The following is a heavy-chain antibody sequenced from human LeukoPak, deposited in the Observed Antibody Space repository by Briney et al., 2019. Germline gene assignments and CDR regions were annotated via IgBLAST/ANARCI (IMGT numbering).Heavy chain of an antibody. V-gene: IGHV3-72*01. CDR3: AKGSLYASRAPLIEY. CDR1: GFAITDHH. CDR2: SQTTKPNSCTT. D-gene: IGHD2-8*01. Sequence: GGSLRLSCAASGFAITDHHMDWVRQAPGKGMEWVGRSQTTKPNSCTTEYAASVKGRFTISRDDSKNSLYLQLNSLKTEDTAVYYCAKGSLYASRAPLIEYWGQGTLVTVSS. J-gene: IGHJ4*02.